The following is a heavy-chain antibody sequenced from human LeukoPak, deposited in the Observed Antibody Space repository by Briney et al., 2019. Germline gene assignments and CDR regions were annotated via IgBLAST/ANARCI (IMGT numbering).Heavy chain of an antibody. CDR1: GYTFISNN. D-gene: IGHD2-15*01. V-gene: IGHV1-46*01. CDR2: LKPNSGST. J-gene: IGHJ4*02. Sequence: GASVKVSCKASGYTFISNNMHWMRQAPGQGLEWMAILKPNSGSTSYAQKFQGRVTMTRDMSTSTVYMELSSLRSEDTAVYYCARGVVAATLLDYWGQGTLVTVSS. CDR3: ARGVVAATLLDY.